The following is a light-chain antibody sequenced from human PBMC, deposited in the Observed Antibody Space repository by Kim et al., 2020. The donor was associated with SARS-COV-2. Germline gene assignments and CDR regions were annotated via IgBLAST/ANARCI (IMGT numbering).Light chain of an antibody. V-gene: IGKV3-20*01. Sequence: EIVLTQSPGTLSLSPGERATLSCRASQSFSATYLAWYQQSPGQAPRLLIYGISSRATGIPDRFSGSGSGTDFTLTISRPEPEDFAVYYCQQYSSSPNTFGQGTKLEI. CDR3: QQYSSSPNT. J-gene: IGKJ2*01. CDR2: GIS. CDR1: QSFSATY.